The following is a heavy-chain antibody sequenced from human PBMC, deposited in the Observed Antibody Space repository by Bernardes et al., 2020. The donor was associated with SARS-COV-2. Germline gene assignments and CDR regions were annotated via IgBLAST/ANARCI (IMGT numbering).Heavy chain of an antibody. CDR3: TTVPELEDYYGSGSYHDAFDI. D-gene: IGHD3-10*01. J-gene: IGHJ3*02. CDR1: GFTFSNAW. Sequence: GGSLRLSCAASGFTFSNAWMSWVRQAPGKGLEWVGRIKSKTDGGTTDYAAPVKGRFTISRDDSKNTLYLQMNSLKTEDTAVYYCTTVPELEDYYGSGSYHDAFDIWGQGTMVTVSS. CDR2: IKSKTDGGTT. V-gene: IGHV3-15*01.